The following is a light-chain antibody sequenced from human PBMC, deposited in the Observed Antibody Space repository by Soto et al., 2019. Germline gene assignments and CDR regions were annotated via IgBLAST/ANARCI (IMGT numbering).Light chain of an antibody. CDR1: QSISTR. CDR2: KAS. V-gene: IGKV1-5*03. J-gene: IGKJ1*01. CDR3: QHSGT. Sequence: DIQMTQSPSTLSASVGDRVTITCRASQSISTRLAWYQQKPGRAPNLLIYKASDLKTGVPSRFSGSGSGTVFTLSITTLQPDDFATYYCQHSGTFGQGTKVEIK.